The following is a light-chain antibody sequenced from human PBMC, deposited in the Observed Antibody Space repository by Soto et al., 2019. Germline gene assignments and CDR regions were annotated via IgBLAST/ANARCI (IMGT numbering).Light chain of an antibody. CDR1: QGIRSY. V-gene: IGKV1-8*01. J-gene: IGKJ2*01. CDR2: AAS. Sequence: ASRMTQSPSSLSASTGDRVTITCRASQGIRSYLAWYQQKPGKARKLLIYAASTWQSGVPSRFSGSGSGTDFTLTISCLQSEDFATYYCQQYYSYPLTFGQGTKLEIK. CDR3: QQYYSYPLT.